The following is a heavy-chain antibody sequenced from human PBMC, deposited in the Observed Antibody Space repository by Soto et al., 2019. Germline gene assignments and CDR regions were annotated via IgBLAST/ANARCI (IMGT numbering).Heavy chain of an antibody. CDR1: GLTFSSYG. V-gene: IGHV3-30*18. J-gene: IGHJ4*02. CDR2: ISYDGSNK. Sequence: QVQVVESGGGVVQPGRSLRLSCAASGLTFSSYGMHWVRQAPGKGLEWVAVISYDGSNKYYADSVKGRFTISRDNSKNTLYLQMNSLKAEDTAVYDCAKDFRRASPMVYTTVQGTFDYWGQGTLVTVSS. CDR3: AKDFRRASPMVYTTVQGTFDY. D-gene: IGHD2-8*01.